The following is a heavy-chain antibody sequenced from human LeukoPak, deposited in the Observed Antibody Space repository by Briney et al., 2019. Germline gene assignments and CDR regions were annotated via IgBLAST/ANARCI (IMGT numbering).Heavy chain of an antibody. CDR3: ASSLVHDSSGYYYYYMDV. CDR1: GGSISSYY. V-gene: IGHV4-59*01. D-gene: IGHD3-22*01. CDR2: IYYSGST. Sequence: SETLSLTCTVSGGSISSYYWSWIRQPPGKGLEWIGYIYYSGSTNYNPSLKSRVTISVDTSKNQFSLKLSSVTAADTAVYYCASSLVHDSSGYYYYYMDVWGKGTTVTVSS. J-gene: IGHJ6*03.